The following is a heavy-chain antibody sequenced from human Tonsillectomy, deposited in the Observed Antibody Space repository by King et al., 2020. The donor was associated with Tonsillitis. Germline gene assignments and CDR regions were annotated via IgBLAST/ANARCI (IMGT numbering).Heavy chain of an antibody. Sequence: VQLVESGGGVVQPGRSLRLSCAASGFTFSNYGMYWVRQAPGKGLEWVAVISFVGSRKYYADSVKGQFTISRENYKNTLYLQMNSLRVEDTAVYYCATPPVEDRGGDLHWGYDYDVDVWGQGTPVSVSS. CDR2: ISFVGSRK. CDR3: ATPPVEDRGGDLHWGYDYDVDV. V-gene: IGHV3-30*03. CDR1: GFTFSNYG. D-gene: IGHD2-21*02. J-gene: IGHJ6*02.